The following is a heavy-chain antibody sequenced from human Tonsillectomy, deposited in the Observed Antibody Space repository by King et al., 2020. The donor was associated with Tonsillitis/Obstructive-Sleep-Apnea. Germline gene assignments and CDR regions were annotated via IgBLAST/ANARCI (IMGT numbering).Heavy chain of an antibody. D-gene: IGHD6-13*01. CDR1: GYSFTSYW. CDR3: ARRQDYSSWLWDGMDV. V-gene: IGHV5-10-1*03. J-gene: IGHJ6*02. Sequence: EVQLVESGAEVKKPGESLRISCKGSGYSFTSYWINWVRQMPGKGLEWMGRIEPSDSNTNYSPSFQGQVTISTDKSISTAYLQWSSLKASDTAMYYCARRQDYSSWLWDGMDVWGQGTTVTVSS. CDR2: IEPSDSNT.